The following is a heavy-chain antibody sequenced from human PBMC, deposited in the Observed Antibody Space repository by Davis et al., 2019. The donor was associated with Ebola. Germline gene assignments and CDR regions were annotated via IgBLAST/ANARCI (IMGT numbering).Heavy chain of an antibody. CDR1: GITFSNAY. D-gene: IGHD1-26*01. Sequence: GESLKISCKASGITFSNAYMTWVRQAPGKGLEWIGRIIDTYGGAKTAYAAPVEGRFTVSRDDSKNTVYLQMNSLRTEDTAVYYCATEGIVGTRWYYDGMDVWGQGTTVTVSS. J-gene: IGHJ6*02. CDR2: IIDTYGGAKT. CDR3: ATEGIVGTRWYYDGMDV. V-gene: IGHV3-15*01.